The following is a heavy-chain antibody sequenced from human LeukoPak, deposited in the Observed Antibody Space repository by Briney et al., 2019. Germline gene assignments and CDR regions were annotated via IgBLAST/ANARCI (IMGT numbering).Heavy chain of an antibody. J-gene: IGHJ4*02. CDR1: GFTFSSYE. D-gene: IGHD3-10*01. Sequence: GGSLRLSCAASGFTFSSYEMNWVRHAPGKGLEWVSYISSSGSTIYYADSVKGRFTISRDNAKSSLYLQMNSLRAEDMALYYCAKDAGFGAVAYYFDYWGQGTLVTVSS. CDR2: ISSSGSTI. CDR3: AKDAGFGAVAYYFDY. V-gene: IGHV3-48*03.